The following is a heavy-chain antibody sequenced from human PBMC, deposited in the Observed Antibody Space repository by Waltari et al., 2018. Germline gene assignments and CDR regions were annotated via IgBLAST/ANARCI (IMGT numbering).Heavy chain of an antibody. CDR2: IYYRGST. Sequence: QLQLQESGPGLVKPSETLSLTCTVSGGSISSSSYYWGWIRQPPGKGLEWIGSIYYRGSTYYNPSLKSRVTISVDTSKNQFSLKLSSVTAADTAVYYCARDSGAKGWFDPWGQGTLVTVSS. D-gene: IGHD3-10*01. CDR3: ARDSGAKGWFDP. V-gene: IGHV4-39*07. CDR1: GGSISSSSYY. J-gene: IGHJ5*02.